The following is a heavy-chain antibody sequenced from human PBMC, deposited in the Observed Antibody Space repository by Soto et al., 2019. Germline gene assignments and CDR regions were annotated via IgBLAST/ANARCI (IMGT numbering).Heavy chain of an antibody. Sequence: GGSLRLSCAASGFTFSSYSMNWVRQAPGKGLEWVSYISSSSTIYYADSVKGRFTISRDNAKNSLYLQMNSLRDEDTAVHYCARTLAVVGMDVWGQRTTVTVSS. V-gene: IGHV3-48*02. J-gene: IGHJ6*02. D-gene: IGHD2-15*01. CDR3: ARTLAVVGMDV. CDR2: ISSSSTI. CDR1: GFTFSSYS.